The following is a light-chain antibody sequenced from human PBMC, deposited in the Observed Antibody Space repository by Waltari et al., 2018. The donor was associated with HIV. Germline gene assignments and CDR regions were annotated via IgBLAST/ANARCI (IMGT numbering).Light chain of an antibody. CDR3: GTWDSRLTTYV. J-gene: IGLJ1*01. CDR2: DSN. Sequence: QSVLTLPPSVSAAPGQKVSISCFGNTSNPGNNHVSWYRHVPGTTPKVVIDDSNKRPSGIPDRFSGSKSGTSATLAITGLQTGDEADFYCGTWDSRLTTYVFGSGSKLTVL. V-gene: IGLV1-51*01. CDR1: TSNPGNNH.